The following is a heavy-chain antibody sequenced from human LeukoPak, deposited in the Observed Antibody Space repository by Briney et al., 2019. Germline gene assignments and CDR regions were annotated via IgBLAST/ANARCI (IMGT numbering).Heavy chain of an antibody. J-gene: IGHJ4*02. CDR3: AKDRPRAYESGYHLGDY. CDR1: GFTFSNAW. D-gene: IGHD3-22*01. V-gene: IGHV3-15*07. CDR2: IKSKTDGGTT. Sequence: GGSLRLSCAASGFTFSNAWMNWVRQAPGKGLEWVGRIKSKTDGGTTDYAAPVKGRFTISRDDSKNTLYLQMNSLKTEDTAVYYCAKDRPRAYESGYHLGDYWGQGTLVTVSS.